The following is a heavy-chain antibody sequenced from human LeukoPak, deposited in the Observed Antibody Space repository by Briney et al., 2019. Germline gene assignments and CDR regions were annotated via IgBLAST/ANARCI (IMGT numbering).Heavy chain of an antibody. CDR1: GFTFSTYT. Sequence: GGSLRLSCAAPGFTFSTYTMSWVRQAPGKGLEWVSSISGSGGSTYYADSVKGRFTISRDNSKNTLYLQMNSLRAEDTAVYYCAKGTITMIVVVITPLDYWGQGTLVTVSS. CDR2: ISGSGGST. J-gene: IGHJ4*02. V-gene: IGHV3-23*01. CDR3: AKGTITMIVVVITPLDY. D-gene: IGHD3-22*01.